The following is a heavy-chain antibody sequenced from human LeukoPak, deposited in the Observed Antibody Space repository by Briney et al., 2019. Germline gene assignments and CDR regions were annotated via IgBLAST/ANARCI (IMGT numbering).Heavy chain of an antibody. J-gene: IGHJ2*01. CDR3: ARVYYSRSYDYWYFDL. CDR2: IYDGGST. CDR1: GGSVNSYY. Sequence: SETLSLTCTVSGGSVNSYYLSWIRQPAGKTLEWIGRIYDGGSTNYNPSLKSRVTISVDTSKNQFSLKLSSVTAADAAVYYCARVYYSRSYDYWYFDLWGRGTLVTVSS. D-gene: IGHD6-13*01. V-gene: IGHV4-4*07.